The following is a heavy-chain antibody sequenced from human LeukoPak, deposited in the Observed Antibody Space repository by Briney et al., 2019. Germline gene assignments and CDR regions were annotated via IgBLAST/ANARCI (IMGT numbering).Heavy chain of an antibody. Sequence: GASVKVSCKASGYTFTSYGISWVRQAPGQGLEWMGWISAYNGNTNYAQKLQGRVTMTTDTSTSTAYMELRSLRSDDTAVYYCARVSGYCSSTSCYPGGGYFDYWGQGTLVTVSS. CDR1: GYTFTSYG. CDR2: ISAYNGNT. V-gene: IGHV1-18*01. CDR3: ARVSGYCSSTSCYPGGGYFDY. D-gene: IGHD2-2*01. J-gene: IGHJ4*02.